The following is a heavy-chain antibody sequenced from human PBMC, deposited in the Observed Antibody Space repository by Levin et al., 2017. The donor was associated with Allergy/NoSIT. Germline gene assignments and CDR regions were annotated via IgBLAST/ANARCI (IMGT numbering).Heavy chain of an antibody. Sequence: SGPTLVKPPQTLTLTCTFSGFSLRTTGEGVAWIRQPPGKALEWLAVIYWDDDKRYSPSLKSRLSVTKDTSKNQVVLTMTNMDPVDTATYYCAHRPNGFISGWDQANFDYWGQGTLVTVSS. V-gene: IGHV2-5*02. CDR2: IYWDDDK. CDR3: AHRPNGFISGWDQANFDY. D-gene: IGHD6-19*01. J-gene: IGHJ4*02. CDR1: GFSLRTTGEG.